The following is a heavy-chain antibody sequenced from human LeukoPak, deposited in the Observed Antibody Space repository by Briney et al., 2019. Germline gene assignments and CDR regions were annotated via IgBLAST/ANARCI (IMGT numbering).Heavy chain of an antibody. CDR2: IYPGDSDT. D-gene: IGHD3-10*01. J-gene: IGHJ5*02. CDR1: GYSFTSYW. Sequence: GESLKISCKGSGYSFTSYWIGWVRQMPGKGLEWMGIIYPGDSDTRYSPSFQGQVTISADKSISTAYLQWSSLKASDTAVYYCARAAMVRGVIGWFDPWGQGTLVTVSS. V-gene: IGHV5-51*01. CDR3: ARAAMVRGVIGWFDP.